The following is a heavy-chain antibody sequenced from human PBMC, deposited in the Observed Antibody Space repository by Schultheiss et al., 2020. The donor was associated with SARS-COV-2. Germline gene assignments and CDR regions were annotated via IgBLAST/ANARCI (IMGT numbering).Heavy chain of an antibody. D-gene: IGHD4-17*01. Sequence: SGPTLVKPTQTLTLTCTFSGFSLSTSGVGVGWIRQPPGKALEWLARIDWDDDKYYSTSLKTRLTISKDTSKNQVVLTMTNMDPVDTATYYCARISFMTTVTAAFDYWGQGTLVTVSS. CDR1: GFSLSTSGVG. CDR3: ARISFMTTVTAAFDY. CDR2: IDWDDDK. V-gene: IGHV2-70*11. J-gene: IGHJ4*02.